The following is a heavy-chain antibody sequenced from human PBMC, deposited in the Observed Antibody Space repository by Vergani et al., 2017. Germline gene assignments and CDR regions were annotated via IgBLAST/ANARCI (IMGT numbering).Heavy chain of an antibody. CDR3: ARGSRAEGGSGPDK. Sequence: QVQLQESGPGLVKPSQTLSLSCTVSGGSVRTSIGYYWTWIRQPAGKTLECIGEIFSSGTTNYNPSFKNRVTMSVDPSKNQFSLKLNSVHAADTAVYYFARGSRAEGGSGPDKWGQGTLVTVSS. CDR2: IFSSGTT. J-gene: IGHJ4*02. D-gene: IGHD6-13*01. CDR1: GGSVRTSIGYY. V-gene: IGHV4-61*02.